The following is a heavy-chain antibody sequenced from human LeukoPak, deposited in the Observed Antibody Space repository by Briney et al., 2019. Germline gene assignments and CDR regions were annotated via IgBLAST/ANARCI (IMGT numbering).Heavy chain of an antibody. Sequence: ASVKVSCTVSGYTLTELSMHWVRQAPGKGLEWMGGFDPEDGETIYAQKFQGRVTMTTDTSTSTAYMELRSLRSDDTAVYYCARTLKFGVVTTFGYWGQGTLVTVSS. CDR1: GYTLTELS. D-gene: IGHD3-3*01. J-gene: IGHJ4*02. V-gene: IGHV1-24*01. CDR3: ARTLKFGVVTTFGY. CDR2: FDPEDGET.